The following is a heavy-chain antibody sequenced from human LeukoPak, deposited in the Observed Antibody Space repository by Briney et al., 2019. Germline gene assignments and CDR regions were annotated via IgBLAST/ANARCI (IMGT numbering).Heavy chain of an antibody. D-gene: IGHD2-15*01. CDR2: ISWNSGSI. CDR1: GFTFDDYA. V-gene: IGHV3-9*01. J-gene: IGHJ4*02. Sequence: GGSLRLSCAASGFTFDDYAMHWVRQAPGKGLKWVSGISWNSGSIGYADSVKGRFTISRDNARNSLYLQMNSLRAEDTALYYCAKDSWSGGSCPDYWGQGTLVTVSS. CDR3: AKDSWSGGSCPDY.